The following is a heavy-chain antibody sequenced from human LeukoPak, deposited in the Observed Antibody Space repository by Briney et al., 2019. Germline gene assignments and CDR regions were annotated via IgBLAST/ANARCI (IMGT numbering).Heavy chain of an antibody. D-gene: IGHD3-16*02. V-gene: IGHV4-39*01. CDR3: ARCRGYDYVWRSYRYLDY. CDR1: GGSISSSSYY. Sequence: SETLSLTCTVSGGSISSSSYYWGWIPQPPGKGLEWIGSIYYSGSPYYNPSLKSRVTLSVDTSMNQFSLKLSSVTAADTAVYYCARCRGYDYVWRSYRYLDYWGQGTLVTVSS. CDR2: IYYSGSP. J-gene: IGHJ4*02.